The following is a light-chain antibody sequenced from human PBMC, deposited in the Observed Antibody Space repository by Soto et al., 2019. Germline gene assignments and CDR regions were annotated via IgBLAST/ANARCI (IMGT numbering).Light chain of an antibody. CDR2: AAS. V-gene: IGKV1-6*01. Sequence: AIQMTQSPSSLSASVGDRVAISCRASQDIRNTLAWYQQKPGEAPKLLIFAASNLQSGVPSRFSGTGSGTEFTLTIASLQSEDFAIYYCQQYNHWPRMLSFGGGTKVDIK. CDR3: QQYNHWPRMLS. J-gene: IGKJ4*01. CDR1: QDIRNT.